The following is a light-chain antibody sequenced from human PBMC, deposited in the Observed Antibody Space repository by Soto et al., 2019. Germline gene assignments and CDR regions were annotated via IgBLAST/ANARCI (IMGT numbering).Light chain of an antibody. V-gene: IGKV1-5*01. Sequence: DIQMTQSPSTLSASVGDRVTITCRASQSISIWLAWYQQKPGKAPKLLMYAASTLQSGVPSRFSGSGSGTEFTLTINSLQPDDFATYYCQQLNSFPITFGQGTRLEI. CDR3: QQLNSFPIT. CDR2: AAS. CDR1: QSISIW. J-gene: IGKJ5*01.